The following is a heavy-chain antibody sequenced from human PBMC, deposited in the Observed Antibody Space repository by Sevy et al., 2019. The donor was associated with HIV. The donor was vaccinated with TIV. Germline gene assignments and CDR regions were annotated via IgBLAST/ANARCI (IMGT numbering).Heavy chain of an antibody. V-gene: IGHV3-23*01. CDR3: AKGTGYDPRDAFDI. D-gene: IGHD5-12*01. CDR2: ISGSGGST. CDR1: GFTFSSYA. J-gene: IGHJ3*02. Sequence: GGSLRLSCAASGFTFSSYAMSWVRQAPGKGLEWISGISGSGGSTYYTDYVKGRFTISRDISKNTLYLQMNSLRAEDTAVYHGAKGTGYDPRDAFDIWGHGTMVTVSS.